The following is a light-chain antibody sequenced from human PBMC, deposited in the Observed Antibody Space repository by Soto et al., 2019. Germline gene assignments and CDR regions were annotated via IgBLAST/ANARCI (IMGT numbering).Light chain of an antibody. CDR3: QSYDSSLSGFWV. CDR2: GNS. CDR1: SSNVWAGYD. Sequence: QSVLTPPPSVSGAPGQSVTISCTGSSSNVWAGYDVHWYHQLPGTAPKLLIYGNSNRPSGVPDRFSGSKSGTSASMAITGLQAYDEADYYCQSYDSSLSGFWVFGGGTKLTVL. J-gene: IGLJ3*02. V-gene: IGLV1-40*01.